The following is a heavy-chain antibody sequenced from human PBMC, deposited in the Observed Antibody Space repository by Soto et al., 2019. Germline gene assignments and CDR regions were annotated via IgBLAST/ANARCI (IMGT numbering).Heavy chain of an antibody. J-gene: IGHJ4*02. CDR3: AAVGYYYDSSGVDY. D-gene: IGHD3-22*01. V-gene: IGHV1-58*01. CDR1: GFTFTSYA. Sequence: GASVKGSCKASGFTFTSYAVQWVRQARGQRLEWIGWIVVGSGNTNYAQKFQERVTITRDMSTSTAYMELSSLRSEDTAVYYCAAVGYYYDSSGVDYWGQGTLVTVSS. CDR2: IVVGSGNT.